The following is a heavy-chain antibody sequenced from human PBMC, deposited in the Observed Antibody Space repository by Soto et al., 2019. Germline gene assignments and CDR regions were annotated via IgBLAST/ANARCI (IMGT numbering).Heavy chain of an antibody. Sequence: QVQLQESGPGLVKPSETLSLTCTVSGGSISSYYWSWIRQPPGKGLEWIGYIYYSGSTNHNPSLSSRVPISVATSKNQFALKLSTVTAADTAVYYCARLLWSRGDWFDPWGQGTLVTVSS. V-gene: IGHV4-59*08. CDR3: ARLLWSRGDWFDP. CDR1: GGSISSYY. D-gene: IGHD3-10*01. J-gene: IGHJ5*02. CDR2: IYYSGST.